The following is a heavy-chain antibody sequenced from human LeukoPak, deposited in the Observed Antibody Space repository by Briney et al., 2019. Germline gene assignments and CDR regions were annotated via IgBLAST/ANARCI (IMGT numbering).Heavy chain of an antibody. CDR1: GFSFSSYS. CDR3: ARESYGDYEWYFDL. D-gene: IGHD4-17*01. Sequence: GGSLRLSCAASGFSFSSYSMNWVRQAPGKGLEWVSSISSSSSYIYYADSVKGRFTISRDNAKNSLYPQVNSPRAADTAVYYCARESYGDYEWYFDLWGRGTLVTVSS. V-gene: IGHV3-21*01. CDR2: ISSSSSYI. J-gene: IGHJ2*01.